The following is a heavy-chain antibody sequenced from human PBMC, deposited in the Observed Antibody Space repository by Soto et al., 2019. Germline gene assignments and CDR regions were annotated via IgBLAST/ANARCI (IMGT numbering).Heavy chain of an antibody. J-gene: IGHJ4*02. CDR1: GFTFSKYS. V-gene: IGHV3-48*01. D-gene: IGHD6-19*01. Sequence: PGGSLRLSCAASGFTFSKYSMNWVRQAPGKGLEWVSYISSSSRTIYYADSVKGRFTISRDNGKNSLYLQMNSLRAEDTAVYYCASLYSSGWPLSLRGPGDYWGQGTLVTVSS. CDR2: ISSSSRTI. CDR3: ASLYSSGWPLSLRGPGDY.